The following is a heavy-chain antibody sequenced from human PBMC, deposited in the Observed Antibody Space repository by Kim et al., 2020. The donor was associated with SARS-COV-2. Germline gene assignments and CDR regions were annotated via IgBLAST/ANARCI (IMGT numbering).Heavy chain of an antibody. D-gene: IGHD3-9*01. Sequence: GGSLRLSCAASGFTVSSNYMSWVRQAPGKGLEWVSVIYTGGSTYYADSVKGRFTISKDISKNTLYLQMNSLRAEDTALYYCARAQYNSDWFGIDYWGQGTLVTVSS. CDR2: IYTGGST. CDR3: ARAQYNSDWFGIDY. CDR1: GFTVSSNY. J-gene: IGHJ4*02. V-gene: IGHV3-53*01.